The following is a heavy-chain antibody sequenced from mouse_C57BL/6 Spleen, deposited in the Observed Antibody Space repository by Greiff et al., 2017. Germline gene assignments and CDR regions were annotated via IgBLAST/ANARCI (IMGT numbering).Heavy chain of an antibody. V-gene: IGHV1-55*01. Sequence: QVKLQQPGAELVKPGASVKMSCKASGYTFTSYWITWVKLRPGPGLEWIGDIYPGSGSTNYNEKFKSKATLTIGTSSSTAYMELSSLTAKDSAVYYWARKGGIYYDYDSWFAYWGQGTLVTVSA. CDR3: ARKGGIYYDYDSWFAY. CDR2: IYPGSGST. J-gene: IGHJ3*01. CDR1: GYTFTSYW. D-gene: IGHD2-4*01.